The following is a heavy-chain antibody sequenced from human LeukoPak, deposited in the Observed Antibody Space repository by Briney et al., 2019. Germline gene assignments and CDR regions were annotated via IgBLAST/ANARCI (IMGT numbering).Heavy chain of an antibody. CDR2: IYYSGST. V-gene: IGHV4-59*01. J-gene: IGHJ4*02. CDR1: GGSISSYY. CDR3: AREGIAAAGLDY. Sequence: SETLSLTCTVSGGSISSYYWSWIRQPPGKGLEWIGYIYYSGSTNYNPSLKSRVTISVDTSKNQFSLKLSSVTAADTAVYYCAREGIAAAGLDYWGQGTLVTVSS. D-gene: IGHD6-13*01.